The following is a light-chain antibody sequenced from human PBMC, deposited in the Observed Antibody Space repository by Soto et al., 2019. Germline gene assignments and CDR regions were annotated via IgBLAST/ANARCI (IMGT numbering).Light chain of an antibody. CDR3: QQYDIVPIS. CDR2: AAS. Sequence: DIQMTQSPSSLSASVGDRVTITCRASQSISNYLNWYQQKPGKAPKLLIYAASSLQSGVPSRFSGSGSGTDFTLTISSLQPEDFATYYCQQYDIVPISFG. CDR1: QSISNY. J-gene: IGKJ5*01. V-gene: IGKV1-39*01.